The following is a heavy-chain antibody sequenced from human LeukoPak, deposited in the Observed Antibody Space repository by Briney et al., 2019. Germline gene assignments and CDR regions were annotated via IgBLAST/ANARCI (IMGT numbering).Heavy chain of an antibody. Sequence: GGSLRLSCAASGFTFSSYAMSWVRQAPGKGLEWVSAISGSGGSTYYADSVKGRFTISRDNSKNTLYLQMNSLRAEDTAVYYCAKDLDIVVVPAAPGDYWGQGTLVTVSS. J-gene: IGHJ4*02. D-gene: IGHD2-2*03. CDR2: ISGSGGST. CDR3: AKDLDIVVVPAAPGDY. V-gene: IGHV3-23*01. CDR1: GFTFSSYA.